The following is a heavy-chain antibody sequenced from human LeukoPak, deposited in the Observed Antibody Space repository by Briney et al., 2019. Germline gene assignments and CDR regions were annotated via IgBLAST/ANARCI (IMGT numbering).Heavy chain of an antibody. Sequence: GSLRLSCVASGFTLSNSAISWVRQAPGKGLKWVSAIGSDDTPYYADSVKGRFTISRDNSQNTAYLQMNSLRAEDTAVYYCAKAPLFHSSSWLDYWGQGTLVTVSS. V-gene: IGHV3-23*01. CDR2: IGSDDTP. CDR3: AKAPLFHSSSWLDY. CDR1: GFTLSNSA. D-gene: IGHD6-13*01. J-gene: IGHJ4*02.